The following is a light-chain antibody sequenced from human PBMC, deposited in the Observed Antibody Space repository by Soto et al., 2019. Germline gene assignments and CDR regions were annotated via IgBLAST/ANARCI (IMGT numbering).Light chain of an antibody. V-gene: IGLV2-11*01. J-gene: IGLJ1*01. CDR3: CSYAGSSYV. Sequence: QSLLTNPRSLSGSPGQSVTISCTGTSSDVGGYNYVSWYQQHPGKAPKLMIYDVSKRPSGVPDRFSGSKSGNTASLTISGLQAEDEADYYCCSYAGSSYVFGTGTKVTVL. CDR2: DVS. CDR1: SSDVGGYNY.